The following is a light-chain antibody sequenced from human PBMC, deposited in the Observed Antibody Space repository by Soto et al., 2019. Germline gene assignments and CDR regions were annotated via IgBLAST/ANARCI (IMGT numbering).Light chain of an antibody. CDR1: QSVSSN. Sequence: XSPGERATLSCRASQSVSSNLAWYQQKPGQAPRLLIYGASTRATGIPVRFSGSGSGTEVTLTISSLQSEDFAVYYCRQYNNWPSFTFGPGTKVDIK. CDR3: RQYNNWPSFT. J-gene: IGKJ3*01. CDR2: GAS. V-gene: IGKV3-15*01.